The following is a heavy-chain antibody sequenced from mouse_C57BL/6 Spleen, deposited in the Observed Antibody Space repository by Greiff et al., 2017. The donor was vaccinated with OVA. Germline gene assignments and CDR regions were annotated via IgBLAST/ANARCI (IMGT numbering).Heavy chain of an antibody. V-gene: IGHV5-9-1*02. CDR1: GFTFSSYA. D-gene: IGHD1-1*01. CDR3: TRGSIITTVASYAMDY. Sequence: EVKLVESGEGLVKPGGSLKLSCAASGFTFSSYAMSWVRQTPEKRLEWVAYISSGGDYIYYADTVKGRFTISRDNARNTLYLQMSSLKSEDTAMYYCTRGSIITTVASYAMDYWGQGTSVTVSS. J-gene: IGHJ4*01. CDR2: ISSGGDYI.